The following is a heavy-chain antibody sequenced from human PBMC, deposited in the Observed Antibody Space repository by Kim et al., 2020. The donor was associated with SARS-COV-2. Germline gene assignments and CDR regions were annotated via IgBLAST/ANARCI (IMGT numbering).Heavy chain of an antibody. Sequence: GGSLRLSCAASGFTFSSNWMHWVRQAPGKGLVWVSRVNTDGTRTTYADSVQGRFTISRDNAKNTLYLQMNSLRMEDTAVYYCTRSVSASGGPFDPWGQGTRVSVSS. CDR2: VNTDGTRT. D-gene: IGHD3-10*01. CDR1: GFTFSSNW. CDR3: TRSVSASGGPFDP. V-gene: IGHV3-74*01. J-gene: IGHJ5*02.